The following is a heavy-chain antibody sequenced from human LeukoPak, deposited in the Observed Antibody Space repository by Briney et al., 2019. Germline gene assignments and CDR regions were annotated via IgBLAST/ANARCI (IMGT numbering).Heavy chain of an antibody. Sequence: GGSLRLSCAASGFTFSSYAMNWVRQAPGKGLEWVSAISGSGGSTYYADSVKGRFTISRDNSKNTLYLQVNCLRAEDTAVYYCAKDSRGYNRPIDTWGQGTLVTVSS. V-gene: IGHV3-23*01. CDR2: ISGSGGST. D-gene: IGHD3-22*01. J-gene: IGHJ4*02. CDR3: AKDSRGYNRPIDT. CDR1: GFTFSSYA.